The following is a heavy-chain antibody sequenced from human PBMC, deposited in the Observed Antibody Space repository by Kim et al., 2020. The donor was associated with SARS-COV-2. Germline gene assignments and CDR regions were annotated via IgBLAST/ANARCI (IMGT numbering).Heavy chain of an antibody. Sequence: GGSLRLSCAASGFTFSSYGMHWVRQAPGKGLEWVAVISYDGSNKYYADSVKGRFTISRDNSKNTLYLQMNSLRAEDTAVYYCAKDPRGMGGYSSGWYLVPGWYFDLWGRGTLVTVSS. CDR1: GFTFSSYG. V-gene: IGHV3-30*18. D-gene: IGHD6-19*01. J-gene: IGHJ2*01. CDR2: ISYDGSNK. CDR3: AKDPRGMGGYSSGWYLVPGWYFDL.